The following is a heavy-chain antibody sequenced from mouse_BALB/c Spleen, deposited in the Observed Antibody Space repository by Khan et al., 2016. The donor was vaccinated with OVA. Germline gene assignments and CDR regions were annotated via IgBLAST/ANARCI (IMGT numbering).Heavy chain of an antibody. V-gene: IGHV5-6-4*01. D-gene: IGHD2-1*01. CDR1: GFSFSSYT. J-gene: IGHJ1*01. Sequence: EVELVESGGGLVKPGGSLKLSCAASGFSFSSYTMSWVRQTPEKRLEWVATISSGSTYTYYPDRVKGRFTISRDNAKNTLFLQMSSLKSEDTAMCCGRRDGNCGHCYMDGWSAGTTVTVSS. CDR2: ISSGSTYT. CDR3: RRDGNCGHCYMDG.